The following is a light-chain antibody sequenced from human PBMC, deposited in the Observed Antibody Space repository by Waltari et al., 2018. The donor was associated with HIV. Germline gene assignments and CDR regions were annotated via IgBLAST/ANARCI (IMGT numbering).Light chain of an antibody. CDR1: QGISRY. J-gene: IGKJ1*01. CDR3: QQGKSYPRT. CDR2: AAT. V-gene: IGKV1-9*01. Sequence: DIQLTQSPSLLSASVGDRVYITCRASQGISRYLAWYQQEPGKAPKLLIYAATVLQSGVPSRFSGSGSGTEFTLTISSLQPEDSATYYCQQGKSYPRTFGQGTKVEIK.